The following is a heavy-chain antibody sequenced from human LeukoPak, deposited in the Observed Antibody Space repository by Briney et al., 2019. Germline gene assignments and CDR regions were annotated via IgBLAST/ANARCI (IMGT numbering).Heavy chain of an antibody. D-gene: IGHD5-18*01. Sequence: PGGSLRLSCAASGFTFSTYGMHWVRQAPGKGLEWVAFIRYDGSNKYYADSVKGRFTISRDNSKNTLYLQMNSLRAEDTAVYYCAKVGYSYGYVPWFDPWGQGTLVTVSS. J-gene: IGHJ5*02. V-gene: IGHV3-30*02. CDR3: AKVGYSYGYVPWFDP. CDR1: GFTFSTYG. CDR2: IRYDGSNK.